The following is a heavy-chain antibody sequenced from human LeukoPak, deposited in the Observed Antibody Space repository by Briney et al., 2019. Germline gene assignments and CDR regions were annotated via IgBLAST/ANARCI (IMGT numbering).Heavy chain of an antibody. J-gene: IGHJ4*02. V-gene: IGHV4-30-2*01. D-gene: IGHD3-16*02. CDR2: IYHSGST. CDR3: ARESYYDYVWGSYRYSPFDY. CDR1: GGSISSGGYY. Sequence: PSQTLSLTCTVSGGSISSGGYYWSWIRQAPGKGLEWIGYIYHSGSTYYNPSLKSRVTISVDRSKNQFSLMLTSVTAADTATYYCARESYYDYVWGSYRYSPFDYWGQGTLVTVSS.